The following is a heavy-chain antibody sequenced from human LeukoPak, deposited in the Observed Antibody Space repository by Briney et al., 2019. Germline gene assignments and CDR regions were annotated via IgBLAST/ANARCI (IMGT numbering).Heavy chain of an antibody. CDR3: ARFGGARHAFDI. Sequence: PSETLSLTCAVYGGSFSGYYWSWIRQPPGKGLEWIGEINHSGSTNYNPSLKSRVTISVDTSKNQFSLKLSSVTAADTAVYYCARFGGARHAFDIWGQGTMVTVSS. CDR1: GGSFSGYY. D-gene: IGHD2-21*01. CDR2: INHSGST. V-gene: IGHV4-34*01. J-gene: IGHJ3*02.